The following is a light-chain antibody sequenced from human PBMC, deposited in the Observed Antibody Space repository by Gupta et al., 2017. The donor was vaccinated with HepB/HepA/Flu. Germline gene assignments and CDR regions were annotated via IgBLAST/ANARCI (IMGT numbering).Light chain of an antibody. CDR2: DAS. CDR1: QSISRW. J-gene: IGKJ4*02. Sequence: DIQMTQSPSTLSASVGDRVTITCRASQSISRWLAWYQHKPGKAPKLLIYDASSLASGGPSRFSGSVSGTDCTLTISSLQPDYFAHYYCQHWDTFGGGTKVEI. CDR3: QHWDT. V-gene: IGKV1-5*03.